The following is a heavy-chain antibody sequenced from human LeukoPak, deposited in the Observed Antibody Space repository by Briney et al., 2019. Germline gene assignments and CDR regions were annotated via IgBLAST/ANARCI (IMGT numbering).Heavy chain of an antibody. CDR2: IIPIFGTA. V-gene: IGHV1-69*01. J-gene: IGHJ6*03. CDR3: ASTRDGGVPAAIDYLDYYYYMDV. CDR1: GGTFSNYA. Sequence: VASVKVSCKASGGTFSNYAISWVRQAPGQGLEWMGGIIPIFGTANYAQKFQGRVTITADESTSTAYMELSSLRSEDTAVYYCASTRDGGVPAAIDYLDYYYYMDVWGKGTTVTVSS. D-gene: IGHD2-2*02.